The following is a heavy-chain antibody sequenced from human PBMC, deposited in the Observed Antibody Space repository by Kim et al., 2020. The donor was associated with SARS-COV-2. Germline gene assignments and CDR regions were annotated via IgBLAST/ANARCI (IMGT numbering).Heavy chain of an antibody. V-gene: IGHV4-39*07. CDR2: IYYSGST. J-gene: IGHJ6*02. Sequence: SETLSLTCTVSGGSISSSSYYWGWIRQPPGKGLEWIGSIYYSGSTYYNPSLKSRVTISVDTSKNQFSLKLSSVTAADTAVYYCARVPVVRGVITLRRYYYYGMDVWGQGTTVTVSS. CDR1: GGSISSSSYY. D-gene: IGHD3-10*01. CDR3: ARVPVVRGVITLRRYYYYGMDV.